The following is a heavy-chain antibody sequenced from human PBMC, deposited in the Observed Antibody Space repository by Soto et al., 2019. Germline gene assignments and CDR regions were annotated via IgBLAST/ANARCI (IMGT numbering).Heavy chain of an antibody. Sequence: ASVKVSCKASGGTFSSYAISWVRQAPGQGLEWMGGIIPIFGTANYAQKFQGRVTITADESTSTAYMELSSLRSEDTAVYYCARDTGQPPYFDYWGQGTLVTVSS. CDR3: ARDTGQPPYFDY. V-gene: IGHV1-69*13. CDR1: GGTFSSYA. CDR2: IIPIFGTA. J-gene: IGHJ4*02.